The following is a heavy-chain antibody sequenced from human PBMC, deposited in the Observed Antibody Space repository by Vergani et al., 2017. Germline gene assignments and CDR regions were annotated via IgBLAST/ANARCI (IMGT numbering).Heavy chain of an antibody. Sequence: EVQLLESGGDLVQPGGSLRLSCAASGFTFSSYAMSWVRQAPGKGLEWVSAISGSGGSTYYADSVKGRFTISRDNSKNTLYLQMNSLRAEDTAVYYCAKGKSYYDFWSGYYAFDYWGQGTLVTVSS. J-gene: IGHJ4*02. D-gene: IGHD3-3*01. CDR1: GFTFSSYA. V-gene: IGHV3-23*01. CDR3: AKGKSYYDFWSGYYAFDY. CDR2: ISGSGGST.